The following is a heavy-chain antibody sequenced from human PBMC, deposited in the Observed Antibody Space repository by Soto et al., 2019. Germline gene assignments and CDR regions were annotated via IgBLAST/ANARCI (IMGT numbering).Heavy chain of an antibody. J-gene: IGHJ6*02. D-gene: IGHD3-10*01. V-gene: IGHV1-24*01. CDR3: ATGSRGSGIYYYGMDV. CDR2: FDPEDGET. Sequence: GPSVKVSCKVSGYTLTELSMHWVRQAPGKGLEWMGGFDPEDGETIYAQKFQGRVTMTEDTSTDTAYMELSSLRSEDTAVYYCATGSRGSGIYYYGMDVWGQGTTVTVSS. CDR1: GYTLTELS.